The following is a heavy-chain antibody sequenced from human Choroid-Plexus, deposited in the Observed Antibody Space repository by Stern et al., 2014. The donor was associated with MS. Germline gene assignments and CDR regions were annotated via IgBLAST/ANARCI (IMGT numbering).Heavy chain of an antibody. J-gene: IGHJ5*02. Sequence: VQLLEPGGGVVQPGRRLGLPCGASGFTFCCCAMHWVLQAPGKGLEWAAGVSYDGSNKYYVDSVKGRFTISRDNSQNTLYMQMSSLRPEDTAVYYCAKDRQDLTDLFDHWGQGSLVTVSS. D-gene: IGHD3-9*01. CDR3: AKDRQDLTDLFDH. V-gene: IGHV3-30*18. CDR1: GFTFCCCA. CDR2: VSYDGSNK.